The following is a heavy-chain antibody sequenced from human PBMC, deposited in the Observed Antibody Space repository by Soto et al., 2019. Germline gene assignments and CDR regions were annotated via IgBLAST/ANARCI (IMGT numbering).Heavy chain of an antibody. J-gene: IGHJ3*02. V-gene: IGHV4-59*12. Sequence: PSETLSLTCTVSGGSISSYYWSWIRQPPGKGLEWIGYIYYSGSTYYNPSLKSRVTISVDTSKNQFSLKLSSVTAADMAVYYCARVGQRITMIVVVTPDAFDIWGQGTMVTVSS. CDR2: IYYSGST. CDR1: GGSISSYY. CDR3: ARVGQRITMIVVVTPDAFDI. D-gene: IGHD3-22*01.